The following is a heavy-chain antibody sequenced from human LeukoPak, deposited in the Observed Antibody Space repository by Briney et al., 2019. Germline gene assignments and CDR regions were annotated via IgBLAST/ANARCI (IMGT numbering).Heavy chain of an antibody. CDR3: AKVAAARGYDFWSGPTAFDY. D-gene: IGHD3-3*01. Sequence: TGGSLRLSCAASGFTFSSYAMSWVRQAPGKGPEWVSAISGSGGSTYYADSVKGRFTISRDNSKNTLYLQMNSLRAEDTAVYYCAKVAAARGYDFWSGPTAFDYWGQGTLVTVSS. J-gene: IGHJ4*02. V-gene: IGHV3-23*01. CDR2: ISGSGGST. CDR1: GFTFSSYA.